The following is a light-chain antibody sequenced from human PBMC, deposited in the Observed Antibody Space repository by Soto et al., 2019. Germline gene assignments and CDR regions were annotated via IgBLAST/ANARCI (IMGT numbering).Light chain of an antibody. CDR3: QQYGSSYPWT. CDR1: HSVSSSY. CDR2: GAS. J-gene: IGKJ1*01. V-gene: IGKV3-20*01. Sequence: EIGLTQSPCTLSLSPGERATLSCRAIHSVSSSYLAWYQQKPGQAPRLLIYGASSRATGIPDRFSGSGSGTDFTLTIRRLEPEDFAVYYCQQYGSSYPWTFGQGTKVDIK.